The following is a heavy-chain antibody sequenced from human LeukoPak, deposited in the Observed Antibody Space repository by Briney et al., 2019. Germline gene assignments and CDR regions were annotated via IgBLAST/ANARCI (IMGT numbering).Heavy chain of an antibody. CDR2: ISYSGST. Sequence: SETLSLTCTVSGGSINSSSYYWGWIRQPPRKGLEWIGSISYSGSTYYNPSLKSRLTISVDTSRNQFSLNLSSVTAADTAVYYCARRRQQLVVDYWGQGTLVSVSS. CDR1: GGSINSSSYY. J-gene: IGHJ4*02. D-gene: IGHD6-13*01. CDR3: ARRRQQLVVDY. V-gene: IGHV4-39*01.